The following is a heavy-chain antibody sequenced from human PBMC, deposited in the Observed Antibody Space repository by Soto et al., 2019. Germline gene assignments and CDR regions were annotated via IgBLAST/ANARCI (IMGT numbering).Heavy chain of an antibody. CDR3: ARAYLYDFWSGYPWGADYYYGMDV. CDR2: IIPIFGTA. V-gene: IGHV1-69*13. J-gene: IGHJ6*02. D-gene: IGHD3-3*01. Sequence: GASVKVSCKASGGTFSSYAISWVRQAPGQGLEWMGGIIPIFGTANYAQKFQGRVTITADESTSTAYMELSSLRSEDTAVYYCARAYLYDFWSGYPWGADYYYGMDVWGQGTTVTVSS. CDR1: GGTFSSYA.